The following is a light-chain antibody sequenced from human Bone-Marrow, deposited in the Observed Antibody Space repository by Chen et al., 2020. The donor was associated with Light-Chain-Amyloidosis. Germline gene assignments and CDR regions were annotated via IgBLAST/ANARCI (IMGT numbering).Light chain of an antibody. J-gene: IGLJ3*02. Sequence: QLVLTQSPSASASLGPSVTLTCPLGSGRTYYDIAWHQQQPGKGPRYLMKLNSDGRHIRGDGVPDRFSGSSSGDERYLTISSLQSDDEADYYCQTWATGIRVFGGGTKLTVL. V-gene: IGLV4-69*01. CDR1: SGRTYYD. CDR2: LNSDGRH. CDR3: QTWATGIRV.